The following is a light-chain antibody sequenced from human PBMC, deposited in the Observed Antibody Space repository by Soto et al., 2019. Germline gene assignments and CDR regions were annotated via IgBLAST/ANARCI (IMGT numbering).Light chain of an antibody. CDR2: AAS. Sequence: DIQMTQSPSTLSASVGDRVTITCRASQNINNWLAWYQQKPGKAPSLLIYAASSLQSGVPSRFSASGSGTDFTLTITSLQPEDFAAYYCQQSSNTPLTFGGGTKV. V-gene: IGKV1-39*01. CDR1: QNINNW. J-gene: IGKJ4*01. CDR3: QQSSNTPLT.